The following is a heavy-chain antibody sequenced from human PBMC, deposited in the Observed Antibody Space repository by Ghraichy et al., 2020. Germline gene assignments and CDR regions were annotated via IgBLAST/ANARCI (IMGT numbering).Heavy chain of an antibody. D-gene: IGHD1-1*01. CDR2: IYYDGTT. Sequence: SETLSLTCTVSGGSLSSYYWSWIRQPPGKGLEWIGYIYYDGTTNYNPSLKSRVTISVDTSKNQFSLKLSSVTAADTAVYYCAKLSGTSALGYWGQGTLVSLSS. V-gene: IGHV4-59*01. J-gene: IGHJ4*02. CDR3: AKLSGTSALGY. CDR1: GGSLSSYY.